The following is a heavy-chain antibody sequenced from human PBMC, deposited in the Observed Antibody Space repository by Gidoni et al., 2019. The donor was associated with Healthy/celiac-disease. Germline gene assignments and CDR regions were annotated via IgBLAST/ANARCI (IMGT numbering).Heavy chain of an antibody. CDR3: AKNPDIVVLPAAHRGGYRY. J-gene: IGHJ4*02. D-gene: IGHD2-2*01. Sequence: EVQLLESGGGLVQPGGSLRLSCAASGSTFSRYAMSWVRQAPGKGLEWVSAISGSGGSTYYADSVKCRFTISRDNSKNTLYLQMTSLRAEDTAVYYCAKNPDIVVLPAAHRGGYRYWGQGTLVTVSS. V-gene: IGHV3-23*01. CDR1: GSTFSRYA. CDR2: ISGSGGST.